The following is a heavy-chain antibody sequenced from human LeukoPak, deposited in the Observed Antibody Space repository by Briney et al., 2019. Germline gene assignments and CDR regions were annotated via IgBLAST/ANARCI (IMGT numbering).Heavy chain of an antibody. CDR2: INHSGST. J-gene: IGHJ4*02. D-gene: IGHD6-13*01. CDR3: ARSSSSWTLDY. CDR1: GGSFSGYY. V-gene: IGHV4-34*01. Sequence: PSETLSLTCAVYGGSFSGYYWSWIRQPPGKGLEWIGEINHSGSTNYNPSLKSRVTISVDTSKNQFSLKLSSVTAADTAVYYCARSSSSWTLDYWGQGTLVPVSS.